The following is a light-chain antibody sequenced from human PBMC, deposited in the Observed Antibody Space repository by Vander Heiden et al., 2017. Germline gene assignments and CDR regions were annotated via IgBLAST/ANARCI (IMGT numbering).Light chain of an antibody. V-gene: IGLV3-21*02. CDR1: NIGRKS. CDR2: DDS. J-gene: IGLJ2*01. Sequence: SYVLTQPPSASVAPGQTARITCGGNNIGRKSLDWSHEKQDQAPGLVVYDDSDRRSGIPERFYGSNYGNTATLTISRVEAGDEDDYYCQVWESSSDHQVVFGGGTKLTVL. CDR3: QVWESSSDHQVV.